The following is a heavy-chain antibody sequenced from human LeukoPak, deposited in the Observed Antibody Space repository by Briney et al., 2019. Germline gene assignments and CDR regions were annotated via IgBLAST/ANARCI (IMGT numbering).Heavy chain of an antibody. CDR2: IYYSGST. D-gene: IGHD6-19*01. Sequence: PSETLSLTCTVSGGSISSYYWSWIRQPPGKGLEWIGYIYYSGSTNYNPSLKSRVTISVDTSKNQFSLKLSSMTAADTAGYYCARKGSSGRLDYWGQGTLVTVSS. V-gene: IGHV4-59*01. CDR3: ARKGSSGRLDY. J-gene: IGHJ4*02. CDR1: GGSISSYY.